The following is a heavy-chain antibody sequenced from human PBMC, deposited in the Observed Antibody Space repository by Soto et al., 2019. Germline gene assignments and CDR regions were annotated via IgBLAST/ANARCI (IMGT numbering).Heavy chain of an antibody. CDR2: ISWNSRSI. Sequence: SLRLSCTASGFTFDDYAMHWVRQVPGKGLEWVSGISWNSRSIHYVDSVKGRFTISRDNAKNSLYLQMNSLRPEDTALYYCAKDIGVLLYYFDDWGQGTLVTVSS. CDR1: GFTFDDYA. J-gene: IGHJ4*02. CDR3: AKDIGVLLYYFDD. V-gene: IGHV3-9*01. D-gene: IGHD3-10*01.